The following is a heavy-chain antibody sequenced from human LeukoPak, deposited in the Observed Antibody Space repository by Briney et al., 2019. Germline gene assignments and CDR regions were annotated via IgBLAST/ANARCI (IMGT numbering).Heavy chain of an antibody. D-gene: IGHD3-3*01. V-gene: IGHV4-39*01. CDR2: IYYSGST. Sequence: SETLSLTCTVSGGSISSGSYYWGGIRPPPGKGLELIGSIYYSGSTYYNPSLKSRVTISVDTSKNQFSLKLSSVTAADTAVYYCARRPVLRFLGSDAFDIWGQGTMVTVSS. CDR3: ARRPVLRFLGSDAFDI. CDR1: GGSISSGSYY. J-gene: IGHJ3*02.